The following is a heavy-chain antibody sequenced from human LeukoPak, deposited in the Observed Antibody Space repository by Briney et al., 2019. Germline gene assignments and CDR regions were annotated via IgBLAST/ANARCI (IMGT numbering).Heavy chain of an antibody. CDR1: GYTFTSYY. V-gene: IGHV1-46*01. J-gene: IGHJ4*02. Sequence: ASVKVSCKASGYTFTSYYMHWVRQAPGQGLEWMGIINPSGGCTSYAQKFQGRVTMTRDTSTSTVYMELSSLRSEDTAVYYCARVGRPFTTRAAASYWGQGTLVTVSS. CDR3: ARVGRPFTTRAAASY. CDR2: INPSGGCT. D-gene: IGHD6-13*01.